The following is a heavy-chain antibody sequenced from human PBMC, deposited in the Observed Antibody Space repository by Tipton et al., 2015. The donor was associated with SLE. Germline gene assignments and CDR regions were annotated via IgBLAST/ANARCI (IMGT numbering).Heavy chain of an antibody. Sequence: TLSLTSAVSGYFISSGYYWGRIRQPPGKGLEWIGIAYHSGSTYYNPSLESRVTISIDTSKNQFSLKLTSVTAADTAVYFCARDRSSVSDWGQGTQVIVSP. CDR1: GYFISSGYY. D-gene: IGHD5/OR15-5a*01. V-gene: IGHV4-38-2*02. CDR2: AYHSGST. CDR3: ARDRSSVSD. J-gene: IGHJ4*02.